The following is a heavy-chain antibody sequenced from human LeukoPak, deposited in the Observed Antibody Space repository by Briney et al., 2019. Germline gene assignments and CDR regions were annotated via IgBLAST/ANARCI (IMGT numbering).Heavy chain of an antibody. V-gene: IGHV3-7*01. J-gene: IGHJ4*02. CDR2: IKHDGSGP. CDR1: GFRFSDYW. CDR3: ARAREITVTGTDYFDS. Sequence: GGSLRLSCAVSGFRFSDYWMTWVRQAPGKGLEWVANIKHDGSGPSYLDSVKGRFTISRDNARNLLPLQMSGLRVEDTAVYYCARAREITVTGTDYFDSWGQGTLVTVSS. D-gene: IGHD6-19*01.